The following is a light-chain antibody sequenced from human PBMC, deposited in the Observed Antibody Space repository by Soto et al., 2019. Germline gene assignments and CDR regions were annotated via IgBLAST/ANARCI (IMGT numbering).Light chain of an antibody. CDR2: GAS. J-gene: IGKJ4*01. CDR3: QYYDNWRLS. V-gene: IGKV3-15*01. Sequence: EIVMTQSPATLSVSPGDRATLSCRASQSVSSIAWYQQKPGHPPRLLIYGASRRATNIPARFSGGGSDTEFTLTISTLQSEDFAVYYCQYYDNWRLSFGGGTTVEIK. CDR1: QSVSS.